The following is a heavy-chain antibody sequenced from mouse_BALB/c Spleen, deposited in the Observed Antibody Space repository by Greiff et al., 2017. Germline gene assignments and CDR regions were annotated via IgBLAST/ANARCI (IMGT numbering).Heavy chain of an antibody. CDR3: AGDDYDYAMDY. Sequence: VQLQQSGPGLVAPSQSLSITCTVSGFSLTGYGVNWVRQPPGKGLEWLGMIWGDGSTDYNSALKSRLSISKDNSKSQDFLKMNSLQTDDTARYCGAGDDYDYAMDYWGQGTSVTVSA. CDR2: IWGDGST. V-gene: IGHV2-6-7*01. CDR1: GFSLTGYG. J-gene: IGHJ4*01. D-gene: IGHD2-4*01.